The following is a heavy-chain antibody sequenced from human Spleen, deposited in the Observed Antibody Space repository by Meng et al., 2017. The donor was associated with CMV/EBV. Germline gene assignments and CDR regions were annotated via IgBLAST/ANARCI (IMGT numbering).Heavy chain of an antibody. V-gene: IGHV4-38-2*02. D-gene: IGHD3-3*01. J-gene: IGHJ6*02. CDR3: ARRRYYDFWSGYFYYGMDV. CDR1: GYSISSGYY. CDR2: INHSGST. Sequence: SETLSLTCTVSGYSISSGYYWGWIRQPPGKGLEWIGEINHSGSTNYNPSLKSRVTISVDTSKNQFSLKLSSVTAADTAVYYCARRRYYDFWSGYFYYGMDVWGQGTTVTVSS.